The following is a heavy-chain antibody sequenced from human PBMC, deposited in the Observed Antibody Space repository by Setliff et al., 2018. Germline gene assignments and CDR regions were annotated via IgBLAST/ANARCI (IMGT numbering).Heavy chain of an antibody. J-gene: IGHJ4*02. CDR2: INTNTGNP. V-gene: IGHV7-4-1*02. Sequence: ASVKVSCKASGYTFTRYAMNWVRQAPGQGLEWMGWINTNTGNPTYAQGFTGRFVFSLDTSVSTAYLQISSLKAEDTAVYYCASARPHFGVVIRSPPDYWGQGTLVTVSS. D-gene: IGHD3-3*01. CDR3: ASARPHFGVVIRSPPDY. CDR1: GYTFTRYA.